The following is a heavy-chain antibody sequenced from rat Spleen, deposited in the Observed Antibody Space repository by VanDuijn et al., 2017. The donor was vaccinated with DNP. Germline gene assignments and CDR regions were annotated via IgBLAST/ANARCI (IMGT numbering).Heavy chain of an antibody. V-gene: IGHV5-22*01. CDR2: ISYFGDNT. J-gene: IGHJ2*01. CDR1: GFTFSDYY. D-gene: IGHD1-12*02. CDR3: VRPDYYDGSYPHY. Sequence: EVQLVETGGGLVQPGRSLKLSCAASGFTFSDYYMAWVRQAPTKGLELVAYISYFGDNTYSGDSVKGRFTISRDNAKSTLYLQMNSLRSEDMATYYCVRPDYYDGSYPHYWGQGVTVTVSS.